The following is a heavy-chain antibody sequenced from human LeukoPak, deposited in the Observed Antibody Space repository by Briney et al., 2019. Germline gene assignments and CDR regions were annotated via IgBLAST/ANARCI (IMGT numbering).Heavy chain of an antibody. D-gene: IGHD3-3*01. CDR1: GVSISSGGYY. V-gene: IGHV4-31*03. CDR3: ARMSGSGYHKINDYYGMDV. CDR2: IYYSGST. Sequence: SETLYLTCTVSGVSISSGGYYWSWIRQHPGKGLEWIGYIYYSGSTYYNPSLKSRVTISVDTSKNQFSLKLSSVTAADTAVYYCARMSGSGYHKINDYYGMDVWGRGTTVTVSS. J-gene: IGHJ6*02.